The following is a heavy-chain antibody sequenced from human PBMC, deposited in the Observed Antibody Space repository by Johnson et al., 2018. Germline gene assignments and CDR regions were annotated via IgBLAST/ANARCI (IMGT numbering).Heavy chain of an antibody. V-gene: IGHV1-69*13. D-gene: IGHD6-6*01. Sequence: QVQLVQSGAEVKKPGASVKVSCKASGYTFTSYYMHWVRQAPGQGLEWMGGIIPIFGTANYAQKFQGRVTLTADESTSTAYMELSSLRSEETAVYYCARDLIEAARPYYYYGMDVWGQGTTVTVSS. CDR3: ARDLIEAARPYYYYGMDV. CDR2: IIPIFGTA. J-gene: IGHJ6*02. CDR1: GYTFTSYY.